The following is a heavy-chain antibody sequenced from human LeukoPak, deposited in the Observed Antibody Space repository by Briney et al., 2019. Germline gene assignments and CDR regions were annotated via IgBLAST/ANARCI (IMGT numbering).Heavy chain of an antibody. CDR3: VVGGGIY. D-gene: IGHD1-26*01. J-gene: IGHJ4*02. Sequence: QPGGSLRLSCAASGFTLSNDWTHWVRQAPGMGLVWVSRISSDGTNTLYADSVKGRFTISRDNARNTLHLQMNSLRADDTAVYYCVVGGGIYWGQGTLVTVS. CDR1: GFTLSNDW. V-gene: IGHV3-74*03. CDR2: ISSDGTNT.